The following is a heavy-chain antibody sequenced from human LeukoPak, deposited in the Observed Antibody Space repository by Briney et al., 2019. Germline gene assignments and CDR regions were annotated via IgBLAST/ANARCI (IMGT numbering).Heavy chain of an antibody. V-gene: IGHV3-30-3*01. Sequence: QTGGSLRLSCAASGFTFSSYAMHWVRQAPGKGLEWVAVISYDGSNKYYADSVKGRFTISRDNSKNTLYLQMNSLRAEDTAVYYCARAAGLKENYDSSGYPGAFDIWGQGTMVTVSS. D-gene: IGHD3-22*01. J-gene: IGHJ3*02. CDR3: ARAAGLKENYDSSGYPGAFDI. CDR1: GFTFSSYA. CDR2: ISYDGSNK.